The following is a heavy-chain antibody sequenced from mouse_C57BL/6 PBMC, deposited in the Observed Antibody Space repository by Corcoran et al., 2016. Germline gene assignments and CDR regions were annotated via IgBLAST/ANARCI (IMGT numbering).Heavy chain of an antibody. D-gene: IGHD4-1*01. CDR2: INPYNGGT. CDR3: ARWANWEGFAY. Sequence: DVLLQQSGPVLVKPGASVRMSCKASGSTFTDCYMIWVKQSHGQGREWIGVINPYNGGTSYNQKFKGKATLTVDKSSSTAYMELNSLTSEDSAVYYCARWANWEGFAYCGQGTLVTVSA. J-gene: IGHJ3*01. V-gene: IGHV1-19*01. CDR1: GSTFTDCY.